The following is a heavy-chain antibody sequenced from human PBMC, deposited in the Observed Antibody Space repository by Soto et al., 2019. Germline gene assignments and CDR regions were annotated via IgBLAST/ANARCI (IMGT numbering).Heavy chain of an antibody. CDR2: IIPIFGTA. V-gene: IGHV1-69*13. CDR1: GGTFSSYA. Sequence: SVKVSCKASGGTFSSYAISWVRQAPGQGLEWMGGIIPIFGTANYAQKFQGRVTITADESTSTAYMELSSLRSEDTAVYYCARGKPGKNLVATKDYWGQGTLLTVSS. CDR3: ARGKPGKNLVATKDY. D-gene: IGHD5-12*01. J-gene: IGHJ4*02.